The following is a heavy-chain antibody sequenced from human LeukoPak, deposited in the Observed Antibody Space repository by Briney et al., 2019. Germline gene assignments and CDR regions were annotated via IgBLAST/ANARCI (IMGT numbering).Heavy chain of an antibody. Sequence: GESLKISCKGSGYSFTSYWIGWVRQMPGKGLEWMGIIYPGDSDTRYSPSFQGQVTISADKSISTAYLQWSSLKASDTAIYYCARHPYDFWSGYPSGTFDYWGQGTLVTVSS. J-gene: IGHJ4*02. D-gene: IGHD3-3*01. V-gene: IGHV5-51*01. CDR1: GYSFTSYW. CDR2: IYPGDSDT. CDR3: ARHPYDFWSGYPSGTFDY.